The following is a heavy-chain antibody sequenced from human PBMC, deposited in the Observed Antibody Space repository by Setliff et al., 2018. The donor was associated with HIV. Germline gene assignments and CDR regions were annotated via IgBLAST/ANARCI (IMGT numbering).Heavy chain of an antibody. CDR2: ISDYNSNT. V-gene: IGHV1-18*01. J-gene: IGHJ5*02. CDR1: GYTFTSYG. Sequence: ASVKVSCKASGYTFTSYGLSWVRQAPGQGLEWMGWISDYNSNTENAQKLQGRVTMTKDTSTSTAYMELRSLRPDDTAVYFCARRADWFDLWGQGTLVTVSS. CDR3: ARRADWFDL.